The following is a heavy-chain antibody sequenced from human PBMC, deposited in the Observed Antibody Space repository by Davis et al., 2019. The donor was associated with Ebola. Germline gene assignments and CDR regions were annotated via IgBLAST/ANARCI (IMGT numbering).Heavy chain of an antibody. CDR3: AKHEAFWSGYFDH. CDR2: IYSGGDT. CDR1: GFTVSSYY. J-gene: IGHJ4*02. D-gene: IGHD3-3*01. V-gene: IGHV3-53*01. Sequence: PGGSLSLSCEASGFTVSSYYMNWVRQAPGKGLEWVSVIYSGGDTYYTDSVKGRFTISRDNSKNTLHLQMNSLRAEDTAVYYCAKHEAFWSGYFDHWSQGTLVTVFS.